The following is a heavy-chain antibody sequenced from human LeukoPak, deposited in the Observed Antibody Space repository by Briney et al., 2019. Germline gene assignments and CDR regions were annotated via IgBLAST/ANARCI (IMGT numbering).Heavy chain of an antibody. CDR2: IYTSGST. V-gene: IGHV4-4*07. Sequence: SETLSLTCTVSGGSISSYYWSWIRQPAGKGLEWIGRIYTSGSTNYNPSLKSRVTMSVDTSKNRFSLKLSSVTAADTAVYYCAREGLGSSGSYLLFDYWGQGTLVTVSS. CDR1: GGSISSYY. D-gene: IGHD3-22*01. J-gene: IGHJ4*02. CDR3: AREGLGSSGSYLLFDY.